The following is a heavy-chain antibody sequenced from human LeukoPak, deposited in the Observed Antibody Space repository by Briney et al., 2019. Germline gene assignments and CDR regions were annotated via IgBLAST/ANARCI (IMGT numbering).Heavy chain of an antibody. CDR1: GFTFSDYY. D-gene: IGHD3-22*01. J-gene: IGHJ4*02. CDR2: ISSSGSTI. CDR3: ARESRGYYYYFDY. Sequence: GGSLRLSCAASGFTFSDYYMSWIRQAPGKGLEWVSYISSSGSTIYYADSVKGRFTISRDNAKNSLYLQMNSLRAEDRAVYYCARESRGYYYYFDYWGQGTLVTVSS. V-gene: IGHV3-11*04.